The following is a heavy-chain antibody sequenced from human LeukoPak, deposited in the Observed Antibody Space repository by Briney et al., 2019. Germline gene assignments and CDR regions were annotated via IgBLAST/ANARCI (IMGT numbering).Heavy chain of an antibody. J-gene: IGHJ5*02. CDR1: GGTFGSYA. Sequence: SVKVSCKASGGTFGSYAISWVRQAPGQGLERMGGIIPIFGTANYAQKFQGRVTITTDESTSTAYMELSSLRSEDTAVYYCARDSEGDSSRSWFDPWGQGTLVTVSS. CDR3: ARDSEGDSSRSWFDP. CDR2: IIPIFGTA. V-gene: IGHV1-69*05. D-gene: IGHD3-22*01.